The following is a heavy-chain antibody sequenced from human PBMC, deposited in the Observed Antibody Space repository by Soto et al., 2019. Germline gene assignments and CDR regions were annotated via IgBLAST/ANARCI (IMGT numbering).Heavy chain of an antibody. CDR1: GYTFTNND. J-gene: IGHJ5*02. CDR2: MNPGSGDT. V-gene: IGHV1-8*02. D-gene: IGHD5-18*01. Sequence: ASVKVSCKASGYTFTNNDVSWVRQATGQGLEWMGWMNPGSGDTGYAQKFQGRVTMTRDISIATAYMELNSLASEDTAIYYCARMESFGSLNWFDPWGQGTLVTVSS. CDR3: ARMESFGSLNWFDP.